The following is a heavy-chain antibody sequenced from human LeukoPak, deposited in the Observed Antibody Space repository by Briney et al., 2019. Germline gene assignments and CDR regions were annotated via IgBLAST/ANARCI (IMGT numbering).Heavy chain of an antibody. CDR2: IYYSGST. D-gene: IGHD3-10*01. J-gene: IGHJ4*02. Sequence: SETLSLTCTVSGGSISSSSYYWGWIRQPPGKGLEWIGTIYYSGSTYYNPSLKSRVTISVDTSKNQFSLKLSSVTAADTAVYYCARQAGCYGSGVKHDYWGQGTLVTVSS. CDR3: ARQAGCYGSGVKHDY. V-gene: IGHV4-39*01. CDR1: GGSISSSSYY.